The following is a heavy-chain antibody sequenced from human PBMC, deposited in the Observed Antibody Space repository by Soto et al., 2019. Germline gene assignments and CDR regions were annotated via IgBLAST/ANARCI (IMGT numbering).Heavy chain of an antibody. CDR2: IYYSGST. J-gene: IGHJ5*02. CDR1: GASIGSGFYY. Sequence: TLSLSCTVSGASIGSGFYYWSWIRQHPGKGLEWIGYIYYSGSTYYNPSLKSRVTISVDTSKNQFSLKLSSVTAADTAVYYCARPPLTRKYDWFDPWGQGTLVTVSS. CDR3: ARPPLTRKYDWFDP. V-gene: IGHV4-31*03.